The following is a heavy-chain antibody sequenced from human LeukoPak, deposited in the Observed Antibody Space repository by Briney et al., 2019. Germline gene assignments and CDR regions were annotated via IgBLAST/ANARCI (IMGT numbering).Heavy chain of an antibody. CDR2: ISYDGSNQ. CDR3: AKDLGYCSGTSCSAIDY. J-gene: IGHJ4*02. Sequence: GGSLRLSCAASGFTFSSYGIHWVRQAPGKGLDWVAVISYDGSNQYFADSVKGRFTIPRDNSKNTLYLQMNSLIPEDTAVYYCAKDLGYCSGTSCSAIDYWGQGTLVTVSS. D-gene: IGHD2-15*01. V-gene: IGHV3-30*18. CDR1: GFTFSSYG.